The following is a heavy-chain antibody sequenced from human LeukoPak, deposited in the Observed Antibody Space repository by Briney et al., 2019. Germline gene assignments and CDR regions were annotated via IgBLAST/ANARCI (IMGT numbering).Heavy chain of an antibody. D-gene: IGHD3-10*01. J-gene: IGHJ4*02. Sequence: GGSLRLSCAASGFTFDDYAMHWVRQAPGKGLEWVSLISWDGGSTYYADSVKGRFTISRDNSKNSLYLQMNSLRAEETALYYCAKGALWFGEAVDYWGQGTLVTVSS. V-gene: IGHV3-43D*04. CDR1: GFTFDDYA. CDR2: ISWDGGST. CDR3: AKGALWFGEAVDY.